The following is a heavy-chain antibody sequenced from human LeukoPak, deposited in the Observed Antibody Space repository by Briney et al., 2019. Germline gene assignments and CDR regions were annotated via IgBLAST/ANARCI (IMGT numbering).Heavy chain of an antibody. CDR2: ISGSSTYI. D-gene: IGHD3-10*01. CDR3: TTPNQLRYGSGSYYAPLDAFDI. CDR1: GFTFNIYN. V-gene: IGHV3-21*01. J-gene: IGHJ3*02. Sequence: GESLRLSCAASGFTFNIYNMNWVRQAPGKGLEWVSSISGSSTYIYYADSVKGRFTISRDNAKNSLYLQMNSLRAEDTAVYYCTTPNQLRYGSGSYYAPLDAFDIWGQGTMVTVSS.